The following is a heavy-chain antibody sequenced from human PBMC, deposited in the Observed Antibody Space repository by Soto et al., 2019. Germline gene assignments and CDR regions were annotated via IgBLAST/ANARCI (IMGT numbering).Heavy chain of an antibody. CDR3: AKSRQGYGNYDFDY. Sequence: EVQLLESGGGLVQPGGSLRLSCAASGFTFTTYDMSWVRQAPGKGLEWVSTISGSGGSAYYANSVKGRFTISRDNSKNTLYLQRSSLRADDTALYYCAKSRQGYGNYDFDYWGQGTLVTVSS. CDR2: ISGSGGSA. D-gene: IGHD4-17*01. V-gene: IGHV3-23*01. CDR1: GFTFTTYD. J-gene: IGHJ4*02.